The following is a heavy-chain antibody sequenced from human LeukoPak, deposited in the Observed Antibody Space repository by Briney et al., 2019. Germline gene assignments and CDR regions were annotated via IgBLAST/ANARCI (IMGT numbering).Heavy chain of an antibody. CDR2: IYSGSTI. CDR1: GFTVTNDY. V-gene: IGHV3-69-1*01. J-gene: IGHJ4*02. Sequence: GGSLRLSCAVSGFTVTNDYMNWVRQAPGKGLEWVSIIYSGSTIYYADSVKGRFTISRDNAKNSLYLQMNSLRAEDTAVYYCARPHRPGRIDYRGQGTLVTVSS. D-gene: IGHD3-10*01. CDR3: ARPHRPGRIDY.